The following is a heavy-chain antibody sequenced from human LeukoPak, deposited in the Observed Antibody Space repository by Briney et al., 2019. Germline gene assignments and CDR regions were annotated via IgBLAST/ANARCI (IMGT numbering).Heavy chain of an antibody. Sequence: SETLSLTCTVSGGSISSYYWSWIRQPAGKGLEWIGRIYSSGSTNYNPSLKSRVTMSGDTSKNQISLKLSSVTAADTAVYYCARGGISTSLDYWGQGTLITVSS. D-gene: IGHD2-2*01. CDR1: GGSISSYY. J-gene: IGHJ4*02. CDR2: IYSSGST. V-gene: IGHV4-4*07. CDR3: ARGGISTSLDY.